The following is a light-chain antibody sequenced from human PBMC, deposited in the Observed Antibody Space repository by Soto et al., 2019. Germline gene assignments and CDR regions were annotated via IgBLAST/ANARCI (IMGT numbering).Light chain of an antibody. V-gene: IGLV2-14*01. Sequence: QSDLTQPASVSGSPGQWITISCTGTSSDVGGYNYVSWYQQHPGKAPKLMIYDVSNRPSGVSNRFSGSKSGNTASLTISGLHAEDEADYYCSSYTSSSTLLYVFGTGTKVTVL. J-gene: IGLJ1*01. CDR3: SSYTSSSTLLYV. CDR2: DVS. CDR1: SSDVGGYNY.